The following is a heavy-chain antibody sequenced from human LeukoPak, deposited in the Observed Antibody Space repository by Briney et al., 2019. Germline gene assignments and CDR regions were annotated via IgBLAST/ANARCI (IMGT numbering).Heavy chain of an antibody. CDR2: IIPIFGTA. Sequence: GASVKVSCKASGYTFTSYDINWVRQATGQGLEWMGGIIPIFGTANYAQKFQGRVTITTDESTSTAYMELSSLRSEDTAVYYCAIQLEQKIDYWGQGTLVTVSS. CDR1: GYTFTSYD. J-gene: IGHJ4*02. CDR3: AIQLEQKIDY. V-gene: IGHV1-69*05. D-gene: IGHD1-1*01.